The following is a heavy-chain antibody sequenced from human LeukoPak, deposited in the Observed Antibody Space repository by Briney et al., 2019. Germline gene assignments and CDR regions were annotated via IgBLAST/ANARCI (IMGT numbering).Heavy chain of an antibody. CDR1: GFTFSSYG. J-gene: IGHJ4*02. CDR3: AKGYCSGGSCYWKVLGLDY. Sequence: GGSLRLSCAASGFTFSSYGMHWVRQAPGKGLEWVAVISYDGSNKYYADSAKGRFTISRDNSKNTLYLQMNSLRAEDTAVYYCAKGYCSGGSCYWKVLGLDYWGQGTLVTVSS. D-gene: IGHD2-15*01. CDR2: ISYDGSNK. V-gene: IGHV3-30*18.